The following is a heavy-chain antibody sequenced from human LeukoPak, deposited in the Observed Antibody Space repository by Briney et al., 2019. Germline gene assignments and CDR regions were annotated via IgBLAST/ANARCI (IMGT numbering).Heavy chain of an antibody. D-gene: IGHD6-13*01. CDR3: AKGLRGIAAAGNDY. CDR1: GFTFSSYA. CDR2: ISGSGGST. J-gene: IGHJ4*02. Sequence: GGSLKLSCAASGFTFSSYAMSWVRQAPGKGLEWVSAISGSGGSTYYADSVKGRFTISRDNSKNTLYLQMNSLRAEDTAVYYCAKGLRGIAAAGNDYWGQGTLVTVSS. V-gene: IGHV3-23*01.